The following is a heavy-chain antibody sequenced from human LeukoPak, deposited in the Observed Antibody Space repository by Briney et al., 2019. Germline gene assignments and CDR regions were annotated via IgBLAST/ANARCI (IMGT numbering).Heavy chain of an antibody. D-gene: IGHD5-18*01. CDR2: ISPNSGGT. V-gene: IGHV1-2*02. CDR1: GYTFTGYY. CDR3: ARGYSYGRYYFDY. J-gene: IGHJ4*02. Sequence: GASVKVSCKASGYTFTGYYMHWVRQAPGQGLGWMGWISPNSGGTKYEQKFQGRVTMTRDTSISTAYMELSRLRSDDTAVYYCARGYSYGRYYFDYWGQGTLVTVSS.